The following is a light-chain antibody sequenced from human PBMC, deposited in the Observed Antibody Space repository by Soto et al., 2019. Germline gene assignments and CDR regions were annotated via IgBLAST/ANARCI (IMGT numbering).Light chain of an antibody. V-gene: IGLV2-14*01. CDR1: SGDVGVYNY. CDR2: EVS. Sequence: QSVLTQPASVSGSPGHSITISCTGTSGDVGVYNYVSWYQQHPGKAPKLMIYEVSNRPSGVSNRFSGSKSGNTASLTISGLKAEDEADYYCSSYTSSTTSVFGTAPKLTVL. CDR3: SSYTSSTTSV. J-gene: IGLJ1*01.